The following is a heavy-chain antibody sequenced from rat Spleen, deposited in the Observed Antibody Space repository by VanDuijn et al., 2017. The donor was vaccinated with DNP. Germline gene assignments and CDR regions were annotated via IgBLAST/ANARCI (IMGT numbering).Heavy chain of an antibody. V-gene: IGHV3-1*01. CDR2: VSYSGGT. CDR1: GYSITSNY. CDR3: ARFDVGVWVMDA. J-gene: IGHJ4*01. D-gene: IGHD1-7*01. Sequence: EVQLQESGPGLVKPSQSLSLTCSVTGYSITSNYWGWIRKFPGNKMEWMGYVSYSGGTRYNPSLKSRISITRDTSKNQFFLQLNSVTTEDTATYYCARFDVGVWVMDAWGQGASVTVSS.